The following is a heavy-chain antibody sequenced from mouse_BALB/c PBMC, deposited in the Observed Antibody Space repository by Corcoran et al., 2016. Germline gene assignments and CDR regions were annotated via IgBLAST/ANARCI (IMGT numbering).Heavy chain of an antibody. CDR3: TREPYAMDY. J-gene: IGHJ4*01. V-gene: IGHV9-3-1*01. CDR2: INTYTGEP. D-gene: IGHD6-1*01. CDR1: GYTFTNYG. Sequence: QIQLVQSGPELKKPGETVKISCKASGYTFTNYGMNWVMQAPGKGLKWMGWINTYTGEPTYADAFKGRFAFSLETSASTAYLQINNLKNEDTATYFCTREPYAMDYWGQGTSVTVSS.